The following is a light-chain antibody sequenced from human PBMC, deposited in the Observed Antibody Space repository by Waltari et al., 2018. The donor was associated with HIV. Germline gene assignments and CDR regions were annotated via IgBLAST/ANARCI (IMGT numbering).Light chain of an antibody. CDR1: QSVLYSSNNKNY. V-gene: IGKV4-1*01. Sequence: DIVMTQSPDSLAVSLGERATINCKSSQSVLYSSNNKNYLAWYQQKSGQPPKLLISWPSSREIGVPDRFSGSGSGTDFTLTISSLQAEEVAGDYCQKHYDSRITIGQGTRLEIK. J-gene: IGKJ5*01. CDR2: WPS. CDR3: QKHYDSRIT.